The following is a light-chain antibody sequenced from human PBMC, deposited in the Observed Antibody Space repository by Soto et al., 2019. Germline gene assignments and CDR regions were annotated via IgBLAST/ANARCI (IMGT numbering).Light chain of an antibody. CDR2: DVS. Sequence: QSALTQPASVSGSPGQSITISRTGTSSDVGGYNYVSWYQQHPGKAPKLMIYDVSNRPSGVSNRFSGSKSGNTASLTISGLQAEDEADYYCSSYTSSSTPVFGTGTKVTVL. J-gene: IGLJ1*01. CDR1: SSDVGGYNY. CDR3: SSYTSSSTPV. V-gene: IGLV2-14*01.